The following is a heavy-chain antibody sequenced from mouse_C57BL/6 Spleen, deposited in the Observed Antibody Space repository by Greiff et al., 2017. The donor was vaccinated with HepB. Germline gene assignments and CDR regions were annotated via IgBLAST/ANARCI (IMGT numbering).Heavy chain of an antibody. V-gene: IGHV3-6*01. CDR3: ARVDYWYFDV. CDR1: GYSITSGYY. J-gene: IGHJ1*03. Sequence: EVKLQESGPGLVKPSQSLSLTCSVTGYSITSGYYWNWIRQFPGNKLEWMGYISYDGSNNYNPSLKNRISITRDTSKNQFFLKLNSVTTEDTATYYCARVDYWYFDVWGTGTTVTVSS. CDR2: ISYDGSN.